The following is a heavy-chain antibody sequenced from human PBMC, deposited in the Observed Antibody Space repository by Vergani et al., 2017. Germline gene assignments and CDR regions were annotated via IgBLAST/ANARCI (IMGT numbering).Heavy chain of an antibody. CDR1: GFTLSSYA. CDR3: ARERGGVVVVAWYFDL. D-gene: IGHD2-15*01. V-gene: IGHV3-30-3*01. Sequence: QVQLVESGGGVVQPGGSLRLSCAASGFTLSSYAMNWVRQAPGKGLEWVAVIDYDGSNKYYADSVKGRFTISRDNSKNTLYLYMNSLRAEDTAVYYCARERGGVVVVAWYFDLWGRGTLVTVSS. J-gene: IGHJ2*01. CDR2: IDYDGSNK.